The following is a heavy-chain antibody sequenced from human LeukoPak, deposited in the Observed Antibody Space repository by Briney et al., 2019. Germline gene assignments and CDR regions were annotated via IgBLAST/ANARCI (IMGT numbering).Heavy chain of an antibody. CDR1: GFTFSSYN. J-gene: IGHJ5*02. D-gene: IGHD3-10*01. Sequence: GGSLRLSCAASGFTFSSYNMIWVRQAPGKGLEWVSSISTSSSYIYYADSVKGRFTISRDNAKNSLYLQMNSLRAGDTAVYYCARDLIHYYGSGAKTWGQGTLVTVSS. V-gene: IGHV3-21*01. CDR2: ISTSSSYI. CDR3: ARDLIHYYGSGAKT.